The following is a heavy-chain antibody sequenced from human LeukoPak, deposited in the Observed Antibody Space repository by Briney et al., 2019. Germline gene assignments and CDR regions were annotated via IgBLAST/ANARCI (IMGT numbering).Heavy chain of an antibody. J-gene: IGHJ5*02. CDR3: ARINDIVVVPAAPMVYNWFDP. CDR1: GGTFSSYA. Sequence: SVKVSCKASGGTFSSYAISWVRQAPGQGLEWMGGIIPIFGTANYAQKFQGRVTITADDSTSTAYMELSSLRSEDTAVYYCARINDIVVVPAAPMVYNWFDPWGQGTLVTVSS. CDR2: IIPIFGTA. V-gene: IGHV1-69*13. D-gene: IGHD2-2*01.